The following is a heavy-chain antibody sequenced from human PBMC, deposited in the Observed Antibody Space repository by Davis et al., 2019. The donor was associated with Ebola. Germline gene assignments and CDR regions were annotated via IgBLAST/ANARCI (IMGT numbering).Heavy chain of an antibody. Sequence: GESLKISCAASGFTFSSYWMHWVRQAPGKGLVWVSRISSDGGITTYADSVKGRFTISRDNSKNTLYLQMNSLRAEDTAVYYCARVRWTSGYYFDYWGQGTLVTVSS. CDR2: ISSDGGIT. CDR1: GFTFSSYW. CDR3: ARVRWTSGYYFDY. D-gene: IGHD3-22*01. J-gene: IGHJ4*02. V-gene: IGHV3-74*01.